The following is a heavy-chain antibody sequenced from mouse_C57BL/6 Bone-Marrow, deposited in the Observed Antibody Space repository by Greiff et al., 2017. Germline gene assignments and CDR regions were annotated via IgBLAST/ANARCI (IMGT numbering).Heavy chain of an antibody. V-gene: IGHV5-9-1*02. Sequence: EVQVVESGEGLVKPGGSLKLSCAASGFTFSSYAMSWVRQTPEKRLEWVAYISSGGDSIYYADTVKGRFTISRDNARNTLYLQMSSLKSEDTAMYYCTRDRKGGVFDYWGQGTTLTVSS. J-gene: IGHJ2*01. CDR2: ISSGGDSI. CDR1: GFTFSSYA. CDR3: TRDRKGGVFDY. D-gene: IGHD1-1*02.